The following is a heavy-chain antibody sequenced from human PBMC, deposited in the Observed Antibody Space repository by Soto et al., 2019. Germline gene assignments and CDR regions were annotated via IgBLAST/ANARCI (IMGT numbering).Heavy chain of an antibody. CDR2: IYTSVST. Sequence: SETLSLTCTVSGGSISSYYWSWIRQPAGKGLEWIGRIYTSVSTNYNPSLKSRVTMSVDTSKNQFSLKLSSVTAADTAVYYCARAFKLNDSSGYFFDCWGKGNMVSVSA. D-gene: IGHD3-22*01. V-gene: IGHV4-4*07. CDR1: GGSISSYY. J-gene: IGHJ4*02. CDR3: ARAFKLNDSSGYFFDC.